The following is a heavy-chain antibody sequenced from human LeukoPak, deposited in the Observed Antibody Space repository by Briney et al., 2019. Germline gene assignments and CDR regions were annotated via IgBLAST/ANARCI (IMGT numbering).Heavy chain of an antibody. J-gene: IGHJ4*02. CDR3: TTEAYGSGSGLDY. CDR1: GFTFSNAW. Sequence: PGGSLRLSCAASGFTFSNAWMSWVRQAPGKGLEWVGRIKSKTDGGTTDYAAPVKGRFTISRDDSKNMLYLQMNSLKTEDTAVYYCTTEAYGSGSGLDYWGQGTLVTVSS. CDR2: IKSKTDGGTT. D-gene: IGHD3-10*01. V-gene: IGHV3-15*01.